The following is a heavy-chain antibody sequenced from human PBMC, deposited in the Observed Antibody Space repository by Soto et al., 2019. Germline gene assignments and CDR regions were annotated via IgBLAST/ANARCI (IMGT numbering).Heavy chain of an antibody. Sequence: QVQLVQSGAEVKKPGASVKVSCTASGYTFSSYYIHWVRQAPGQGLEWIGIINANGGSTNYAQNVKGRLTVTSDTSTGTVYMDLSALTSADAAMYCCARGLGVGDCWGQGTLVTVSS. V-gene: IGHV1-46*01. CDR2: INANGGST. J-gene: IGHJ4*02. CDR1: GYTFSSYY. CDR3: ARGLGVGDC. D-gene: IGHD3-3*01.